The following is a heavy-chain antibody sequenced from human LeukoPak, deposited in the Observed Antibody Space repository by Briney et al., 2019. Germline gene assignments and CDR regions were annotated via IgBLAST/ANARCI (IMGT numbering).Heavy chain of an antibody. Sequence: GGSLRLSCAASGFTFSSYAMSWVRQAPGKGLEWVSAISGSGGSTYYADSVKGRFTISRDNSKNTLYLQMNSLRAEDTAVYYCARLKHYRDSSGYYYYGMDVWGQGTTVTVSS. D-gene: IGHD3-22*01. CDR2: ISGSGGST. J-gene: IGHJ6*02. CDR1: GFTFSSYA. V-gene: IGHV3-23*01. CDR3: ARLKHYRDSSGYYYYGMDV.